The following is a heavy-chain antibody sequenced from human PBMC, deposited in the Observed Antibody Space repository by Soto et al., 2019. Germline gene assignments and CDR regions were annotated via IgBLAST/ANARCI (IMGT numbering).Heavy chain of an antibody. J-gene: IGHJ3*02. CDR1: GYTFTSYA. Sequence: ASVKVSCKASGYTFTSYAMHWVRQAPGQRLEWMGWINAGNGNTKYSQKFQGRVTITRDTSASTAYMELSSLRSEDTAVYYCARGSMELDGYPRIAVAGIAFDSWGQGTMVTVSS. V-gene: IGHV1-3*01. CDR2: INAGNGNT. D-gene: IGHD6-19*01. CDR3: ARGSMELDGYPRIAVAGIAFDS.